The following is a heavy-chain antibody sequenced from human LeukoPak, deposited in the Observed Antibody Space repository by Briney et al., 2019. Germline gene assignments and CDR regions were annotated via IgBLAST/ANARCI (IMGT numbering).Heavy chain of an antibody. D-gene: IGHD3-10*01. CDR1: GYTFTSYG. CDR3: AREGGMVRPYYYYMDV. J-gene: IGHJ6*03. Sequence: ASVKVSCKASGYTFTSYGISWVRQAPGQGLEWMGWISAYNGNTNYAQKLQGRVTMTTDTSTSTAYMELRGLRSDDTAVYYCAREGGMVRPYYYYMDVWGKGTTVTISS. CDR2: ISAYNGNT. V-gene: IGHV1-18*01.